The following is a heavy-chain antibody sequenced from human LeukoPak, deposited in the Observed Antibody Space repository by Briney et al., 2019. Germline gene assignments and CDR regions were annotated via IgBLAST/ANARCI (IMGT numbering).Heavy chain of an antibody. J-gene: IGHJ6*03. CDR2: ISYDGSSR. CDR3: ARAFLERSLKFCMDV. V-gene: IGHV3-30-3*01. Sequence: GGSLRLSCAASGFSFNNFAMYWVRQAPGKGLEWVAHISYDGSSRYNEDSVKGRFTTSRDDSKNTLYLQMNSLRAEDTAVYYCARAFLERSLKFCMDVWGKGTTVIVSS. CDR1: GFSFNNFA. D-gene: IGHD3-3*02.